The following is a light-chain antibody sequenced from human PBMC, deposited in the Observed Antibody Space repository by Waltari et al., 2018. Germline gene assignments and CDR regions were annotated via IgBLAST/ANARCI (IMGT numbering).Light chain of an antibody. CDR2: NKN. CDR1: NPNIGTNN. J-gene: IGLJ2*01. Sequence: QSILVPPPSASGTPGQRVPIFCSGSNPNIGTNNVNWYQQLPGTAPKLLIYNKNLRPSGVPDRFSGSRSGTSASLAISGLQSEDEAEYHCSAWDDSLVGPAFGGGTNLTVL. CDR3: SAWDDSLVGPA. V-gene: IGLV1-44*01.